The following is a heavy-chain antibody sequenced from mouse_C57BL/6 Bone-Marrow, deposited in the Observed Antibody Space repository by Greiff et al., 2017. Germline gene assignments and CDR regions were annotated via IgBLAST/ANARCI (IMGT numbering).Heavy chain of an antibody. V-gene: IGHV1-59*01. D-gene: IGHD1-1*01. CDR1: GYTFTSYW. CDR3: ARKGLTTVVATDY. CDR2: IDPSDSYT. Sequence: VQLQQPGAELVRPGTSVKLSCKASGYTFTSYWMHWVKQRPGQGLEWIGVIDPSDSYTNYNQKFKGKATLTVDTSSSTAYMQLSSLTSEDSAVYYCARKGLTTVVATDYWGQGTTLTVSS. J-gene: IGHJ2*01.